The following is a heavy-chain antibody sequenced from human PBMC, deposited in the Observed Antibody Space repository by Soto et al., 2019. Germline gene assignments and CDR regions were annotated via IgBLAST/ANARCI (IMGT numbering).Heavy chain of an antibody. CDR3: ARDSDVYYDSSGYYHNWFDP. J-gene: IGHJ5*02. D-gene: IGHD3-22*01. Sequence: ASVKVSCKASGYTFTSYAMHWVRQAPGQRLEWMGWINAGNGNTKYSQKFQGRVTITRDTSASTAYMELSSLRSEDTAVYYCARDSDVYYDSSGYYHNWFDPWGQGTLVTVSS. CDR1: GYTFTSYA. CDR2: INAGNGNT. V-gene: IGHV1-3*01.